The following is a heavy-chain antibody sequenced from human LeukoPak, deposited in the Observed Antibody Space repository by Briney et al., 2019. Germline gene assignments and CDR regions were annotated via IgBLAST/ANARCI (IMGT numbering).Heavy chain of an antibody. CDR1: GYTFTGYY. J-gene: IGHJ4*02. V-gene: IGHV1-2*02. D-gene: IGHD2-8*01. CDR2: INPKSGGT. CDR3: AGPATPESCSNGICYLDY. Sequence: GASVKVSCKASGYTFTGYYIHWLRQAPGQGLEWMGWINPKSGGTNYARRFQARVTMTRDTSISTAYMEVSRLRSDDTAVYYCAGPATPESCSNGICYLDYWGQGTLVTVSS.